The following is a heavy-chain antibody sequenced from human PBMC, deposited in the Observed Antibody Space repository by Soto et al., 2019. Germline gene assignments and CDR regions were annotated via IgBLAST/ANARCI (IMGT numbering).Heavy chain of an antibody. Sequence: ASVKVSCKASGYTFTSYAMHWVRQAPGQRLEWMGWINAGNGNTKYSQKFQGRVTITRDTSASTAYMELSSLRSEDTAVYYCARGTLGYCSSTSCYRSVMDVWGKGNTVTVSS. J-gene: IGHJ6*04. CDR1: GYTFTSYA. D-gene: IGHD2-2*01. CDR2: INAGNGNT. V-gene: IGHV1-3*01. CDR3: ARGTLGYCSSTSCYRSVMDV.